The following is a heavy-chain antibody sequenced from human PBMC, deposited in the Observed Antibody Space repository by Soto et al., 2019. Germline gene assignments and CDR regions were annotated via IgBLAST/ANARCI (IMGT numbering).Heavy chain of an antibody. D-gene: IGHD3-22*01. V-gene: IGHV1-2*04. CDR1: GYTFTGYY. Sequence: ASVKVSCKASGYTFTGYYMHWVRQAPGQGLEWMGWINPNSGGTNYAQKFQGWVTMTRDTSISTAYMELSRLRSDDTAVYYCARASPTPVGGGVIVVVPFDYSGQGTLVTVSS. CDR2: INPNSGGT. J-gene: IGHJ4*02. CDR3: ARASPTPVGGGVIVVVPFDY.